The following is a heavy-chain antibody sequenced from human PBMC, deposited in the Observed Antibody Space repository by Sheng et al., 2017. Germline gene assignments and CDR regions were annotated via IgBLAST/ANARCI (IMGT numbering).Heavy chain of an antibody. D-gene: IGHD6-6*01. CDR2: IDWDDDK. CDR1: GFSLSTSGMC. CDR3: ARVRHVSSSYDPHKWFDP. J-gene: IGHJ5*02. V-gene: IGHV2-70*15. Sequence: QVTLRESGPALVKPTQTLTLTCTFSGFSLSTSGMCVSWIRQPPGKALEWLARIDWDDDKYYSTSLKTRLTISKDTSKNQVVLTMTNMDPVDTATYYCARVRHVSSSYDPHKWFDPWGQGTLVTVSS.